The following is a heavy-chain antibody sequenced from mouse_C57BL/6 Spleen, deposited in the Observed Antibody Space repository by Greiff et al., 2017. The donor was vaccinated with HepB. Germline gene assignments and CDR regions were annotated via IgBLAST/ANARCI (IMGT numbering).Heavy chain of an antibody. Sequence: EVKLVESGEGLVKPGGSLKLSCAASGFTFSSYAMSWVRQTPEKRLEWVAYISSGGDYIYYADTVKGRFTISRDNARNTLYLQMSSLKSEDTAMYYCTRGITTVVGPGDYWGQGTTLTVSS. D-gene: IGHD1-1*01. CDR1: GFTFSSYA. J-gene: IGHJ2*01. CDR2: ISSGGDYI. V-gene: IGHV5-9-1*02. CDR3: TRGITTVVGPGDY.